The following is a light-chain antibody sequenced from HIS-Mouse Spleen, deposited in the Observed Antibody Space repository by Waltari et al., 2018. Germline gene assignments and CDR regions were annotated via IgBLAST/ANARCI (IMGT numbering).Light chain of an antibody. J-gene: IGLJ2*01. CDR1: SSDVGGYNY. CDR2: DVS. V-gene: IGLV2-14*03. CDR3: SSYTSSSTEV. Sequence: QSALTQPASVSGSPGQSITISCNGTSSDVGGYNYFSWYQQHPGKAPKLMIYDVSNRPSGVSNRFSGSKSGNTASLTISGLQAEDEADYYCSSYTSSSTEVFGGGTKLTVL.